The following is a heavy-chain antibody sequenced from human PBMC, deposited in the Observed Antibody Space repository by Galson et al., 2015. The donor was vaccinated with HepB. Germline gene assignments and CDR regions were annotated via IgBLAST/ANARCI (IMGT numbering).Heavy chain of an antibody. D-gene: IGHD6-13*01. J-gene: IGHJ4*02. V-gene: IGHV3-30*02. Sequence: SLRLSCAASGFTFSSYGMHWVRQAPGKGLEWVAFIRYDGSNKYYADSVKGRFTISRDNSKNTLYLQMNSLRAEDTAVYYCANPRLAGYSSSWRFDYWGQGTLVTVSS. CDR2: IRYDGSNK. CDR3: ANPRLAGYSSSWRFDY. CDR1: GFTFSSYG.